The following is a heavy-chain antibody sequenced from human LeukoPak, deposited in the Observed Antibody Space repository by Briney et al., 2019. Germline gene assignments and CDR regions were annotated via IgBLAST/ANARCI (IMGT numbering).Heavy chain of an antibody. Sequence: GGSLRLSCAASGFTFEDYAMHWVRQAPGKGLEWVSGISWNSGSIGYADSAKGRFTISRDNAKNSLYLQTNNLRPEDTALYYCAKGQYTSLVLPDATWGQGTLVTVSS. CDR3: AKGQYTSLVLPDAT. V-gene: IGHV3-9*01. J-gene: IGHJ4*02. D-gene: IGHD2-2*01. CDR2: ISWNSGSI. CDR1: GFTFEDYA.